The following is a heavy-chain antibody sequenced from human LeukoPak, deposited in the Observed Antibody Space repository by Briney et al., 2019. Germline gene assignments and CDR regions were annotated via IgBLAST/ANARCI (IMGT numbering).Heavy chain of an antibody. D-gene: IGHD2-15*01. CDR3: ARKYCSGGSCSGLYNWFDP. CDR1: GYSISSGYY. CDR2: IYHSGST. Sequence: SETLSLTCAVSGYSISSGYYWGWIRQPPGKGLEWIGSIYHSGSTYYNPSLKGRVTISVDTSKNQFSLKLSSVTAADTAVYYCARKYCSGGSCSGLYNWFDPWGQGTLVTVSS. V-gene: IGHV4-38-2*01. J-gene: IGHJ5*02.